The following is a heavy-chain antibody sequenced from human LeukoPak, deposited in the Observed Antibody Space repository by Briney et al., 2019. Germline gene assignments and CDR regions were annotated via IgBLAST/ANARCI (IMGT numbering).Heavy chain of an antibody. D-gene: IGHD6-13*01. J-gene: IGHJ4*02. Sequence: GGSLRLSCATSGFTFSSYVIHGVRQAPARGLEWVAVISSDGSDKYYADSVKGRFTISRDNSKNTLYLQMNSLRGEDTAVYFCAPGKQQLESRGDYFDDWGQGTLVTVAS. V-gene: IGHV3-30*03. CDR3: APGKQQLESRGDYFDD. CDR1: GFTFSSYV. CDR2: ISSDGSDK.